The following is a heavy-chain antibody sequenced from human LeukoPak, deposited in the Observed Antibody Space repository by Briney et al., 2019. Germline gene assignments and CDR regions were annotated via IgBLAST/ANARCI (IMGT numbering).Heavy chain of an antibody. J-gene: IGHJ4*02. CDR1: GGSISSGGYY. CDR2: IYYSGST. D-gene: IGHD2-21*02. Sequence: SETLSLTCTVSGGSISSGGYYWSWIRQHPGTGLEWIGYIYYSGSTYYNPSLKSRVTISVDTSKNQFSLKLSSVTAADTAVYYCVSYCGGDCYGNYFDYWGQGTLVTVSS. CDR3: VSYCGGDCYGNYFDY. V-gene: IGHV4-31*03.